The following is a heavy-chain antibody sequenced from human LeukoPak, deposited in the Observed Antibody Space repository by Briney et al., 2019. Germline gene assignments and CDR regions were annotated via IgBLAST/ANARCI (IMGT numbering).Heavy chain of an antibody. CDR3: ARHRLPYCGGDCYSRTHAFDI. V-gene: IGHV4-30-2*03. J-gene: IGHJ3*02. D-gene: IGHD2-21*02. Sequence: SQTLSLTCAVSGGSISSGSYSWSWIRQPPGKGLKWIGSIYYSGSTYYNPSLKSRVTISVDTSKNQFSLKLSSVTAADTAVYYCARHRLPYCGGDCYSRTHAFDIWGQGTMVTVSS. CDR1: GGSISSGSYS. CDR2: IYYSGST.